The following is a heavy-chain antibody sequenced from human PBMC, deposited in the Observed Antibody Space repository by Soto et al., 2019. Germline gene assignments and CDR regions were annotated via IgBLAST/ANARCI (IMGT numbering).Heavy chain of an antibody. CDR1: GYTFTSYA. J-gene: IGHJ6*02. V-gene: IGHV1-3*01. Sequence: ASVKVSCKASGYTFTSYAMHWVRQAPGQRLEWMGWINAGNGNTKYSQKFQGRVTITRDTSASTAYMELSSLRSEDTAVYYCARVAAARPAYGMDVWGHGTTVTVSS. CDR3: ARVAAARPAYGMDV. D-gene: IGHD6-6*01. CDR2: INAGNGNT.